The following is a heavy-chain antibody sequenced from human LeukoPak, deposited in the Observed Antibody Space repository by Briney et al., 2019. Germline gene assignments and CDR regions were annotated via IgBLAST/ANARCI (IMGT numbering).Heavy chain of an antibody. J-gene: IGHJ4*02. CDR1: GGSISSQY. Sequence: SETLSLTCTVSGGSISSQYWSWIRQSPGKGLEWIGYIDPTGLTSYNPSLNSRVTISEDTSKNQFSLKVRSVTTADTAVYFCARQTPYHGNHYFDYWGQGTLVTVSS. V-gene: IGHV4-4*09. CDR3: ARQTPYHGNHYFDY. CDR2: IDPTGLT. D-gene: IGHD1-14*01.